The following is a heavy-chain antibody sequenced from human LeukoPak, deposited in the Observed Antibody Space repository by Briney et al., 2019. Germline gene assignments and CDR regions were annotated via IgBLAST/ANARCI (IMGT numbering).Heavy chain of an antibody. V-gene: IGHV1-69*01. D-gene: IGHD5-18*01. CDR3: ARNGVMELWSHYYYYYGMDV. Sequence: ASVTVSCKASGGTFSSYAISWVRQAPGQGLEWMGGIIPIFGTANYAQKFQGRVTITADESTSTAYMELSSLRSEDTAVYYCARNGVMELWSHYYYYYGMDVWGQGTTVTVSS. J-gene: IGHJ6*02. CDR1: GGTFSSYA. CDR2: IIPIFGTA.